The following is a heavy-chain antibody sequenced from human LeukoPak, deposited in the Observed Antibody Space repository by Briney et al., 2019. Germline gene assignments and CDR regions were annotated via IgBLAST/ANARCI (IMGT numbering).Heavy chain of an antibody. CDR2: IYYSGST. V-gene: IGHV4-30-4*01. Sequence: SETLSLTCTVSGGSISSGDYYWSWIRQPPGKGLGWIGYIYYSGSTYYNPSLKSRVAISVDTSKNQFSLKLISVTAADTAMYHCAREDGSSCFDNWGQGTLVTVSS. J-gene: IGHJ4*02. CDR1: GGSISSGDYY. CDR3: AREDGSSCFDN. D-gene: IGHD6-13*01.